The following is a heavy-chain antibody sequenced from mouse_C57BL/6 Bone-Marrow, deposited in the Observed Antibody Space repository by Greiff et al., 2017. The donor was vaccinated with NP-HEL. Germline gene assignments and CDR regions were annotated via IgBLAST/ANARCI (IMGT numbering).Heavy chain of an antibody. J-gene: IGHJ2*01. D-gene: IGHD2-1*01. CDR2: FHPYNDDT. CDR1: GYTFTTYP. Sequence: QVQLQQSGAELVTPGASVKMSCKASGYTFTTYPIEWVKQNHGKSLEWIGNFHPYNDDTEYNEKFKNKATLTVEKSSSTVYLELSRLTSDDSSVYYCARGGNYWYYFDYWGQGTTLTVSS. V-gene: IGHV1-47*01. CDR3: ARGGNYWYYFDY.